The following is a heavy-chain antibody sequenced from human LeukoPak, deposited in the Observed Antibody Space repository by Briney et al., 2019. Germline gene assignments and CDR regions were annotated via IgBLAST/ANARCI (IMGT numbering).Heavy chain of an antibody. CDR1: GGSISSYY. CDR3: AKGKDSSGYYPYYFDY. D-gene: IGHD3-22*01. Sequence: PSETLSLTCTVSGGSISSYYWNWIRQPPGKGLEWIGYIYYSGTTNYNPSLKSRVSMSVDTSKNQFSLKLSSVTAADTAVYYCAKGKDSSGYYPYYFDYWGQGTLVTVSS. CDR2: IYYSGTT. J-gene: IGHJ4*02. V-gene: IGHV4-59*01.